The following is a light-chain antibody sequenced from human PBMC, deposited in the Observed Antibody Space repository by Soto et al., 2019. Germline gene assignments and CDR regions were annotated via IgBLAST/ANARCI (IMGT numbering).Light chain of an antibody. CDR3: QQYASYPLT. CDR1: EDIDNY. J-gene: IGKJ4*01. Sequence: ATRMTQSPSSLSASTGDRVTITCRASEDIDNYLAWYQQKPGRAPRILIYDSTTLQRGVPSRFSGSGSGTDSTLSISSLQSEDFAIYYCQQYASYPLTFGGGTKVDIK. V-gene: IGKV1-8*01. CDR2: DST.